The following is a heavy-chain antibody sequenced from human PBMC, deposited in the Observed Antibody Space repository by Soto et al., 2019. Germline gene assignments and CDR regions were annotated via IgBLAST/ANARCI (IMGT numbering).Heavy chain of an antibody. J-gene: IGHJ4*02. V-gene: IGHV3-74*01. D-gene: IGHD3-10*01. CDR1: GFSFCHYW. Sequence: HGGSLRLSCAASGFSFCHYWMHWVRQAPGKGLVWVSRISPDGRTTTYAVSVKGRFTISRDNAKSTLYLQMNSLTVEDGAVYYCADSWLATSYWGPGTLVTVSS. CDR2: ISPDGRTT. CDR3: ADSWLATSY.